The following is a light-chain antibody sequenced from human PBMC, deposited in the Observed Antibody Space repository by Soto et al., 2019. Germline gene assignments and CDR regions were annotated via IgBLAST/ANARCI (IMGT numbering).Light chain of an antibody. CDR1: NSDVGGYTY. CDR2: DVS. V-gene: IGLV2-14*03. Sequence: QSVLTQPASVSGSPGQSITISCTGTNSDVGGYTYVSWYQQHPGKAPKLMIYDVSNRPSGVSNRFAGSKSGNTASLTISGLQADDEADYYCSSYTSSSTPYVFGTGPKVTVL. CDR3: SSYTSSSTPYV. J-gene: IGLJ1*01.